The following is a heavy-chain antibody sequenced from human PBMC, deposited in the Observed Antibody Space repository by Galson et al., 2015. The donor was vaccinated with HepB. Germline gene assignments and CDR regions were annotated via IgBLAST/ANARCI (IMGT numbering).Heavy chain of an antibody. CDR3: ARETEGGGMDV. CDR2: IWFDGSNK. V-gene: IGHV3-33*01. D-gene: IGHD1-26*01. J-gene: IGHJ6*01. Sequence: SLRLSCAASGFTFNTYDMHWVRQAPGKGLEWVAVIWFDGSNKYYADSVKGRFTISRDNSKNTLHLQMNSLRVEDTAVYYCARETEGGGMDVWGQGTTVTVSS. CDR1: GFTFNTYD.